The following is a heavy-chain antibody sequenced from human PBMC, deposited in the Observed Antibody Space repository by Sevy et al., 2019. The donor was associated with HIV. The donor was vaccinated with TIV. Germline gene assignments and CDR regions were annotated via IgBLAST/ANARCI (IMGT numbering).Heavy chain of an antibody. CDR1: GGSITSLY. J-gene: IGHJ4*02. D-gene: IGHD1-26*01. V-gene: IGHV4-59*08. CDR3: AGENAWGRGYS. CDR2: IYYNGHI. Sequence: SETLSLTCTVSGGSITSLYWNWIRQPPGKGLEWIANIYYNGHINYNPSLKGRVTLSLDTSKNQFSLRWSSVTAADTAMYYCAGENAWGRGYSWGQGTLVTVSS.